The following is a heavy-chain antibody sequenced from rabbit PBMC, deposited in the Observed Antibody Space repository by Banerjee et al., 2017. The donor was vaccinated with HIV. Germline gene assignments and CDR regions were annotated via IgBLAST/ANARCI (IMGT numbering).Heavy chain of an antibody. D-gene: IGHD1-1*01. CDR3: ARSGSGDYTWHYFNL. J-gene: IGHJ4*01. CDR1: GIDFSSYYY. Sequence: QSLEESGGGLVKPGGTLTLTCKASGIDFSSYYYMCWVRQAPGKGLEWIACIWTSSSGSTDYATWAKGRFTISKTSSTTVTLQMTSLTAADTATYFCARSGSGDYTWHYFNLWGQGTLVTVS. CDR2: IWTSSSGST. V-gene: IGHV1S40*01.